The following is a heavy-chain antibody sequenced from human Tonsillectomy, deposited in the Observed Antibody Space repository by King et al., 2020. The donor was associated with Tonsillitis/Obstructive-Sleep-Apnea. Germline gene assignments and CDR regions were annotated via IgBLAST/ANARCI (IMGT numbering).Heavy chain of an antibody. J-gene: IGHJ6*03. CDR3: ARGGGYYYMDV. Sequence: QLQESGPGLVKPSETLSLTCTVSGDSISSYYWSWIRHPPGKGLEWIGYIYYSGSTNYNPSLKSRVTISIDTSKNQPSLKLSSVTAADTAVYYCARGGGYYYMDVWGKGTTVTVSS. CDR2: IYYSGST. V-gene: IGHV4-59*08. CDR1: GDSISSYY. D-gene: IGHD2-15*01.